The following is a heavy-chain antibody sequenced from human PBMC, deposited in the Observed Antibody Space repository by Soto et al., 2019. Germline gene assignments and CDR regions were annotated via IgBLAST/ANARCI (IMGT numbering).Heavy chain of an antibody. CDR1: GFTFSSYD. Sequence: GGSMRLSCAASGFTFSSYDMHWVRQATGKGLEWVSAIGTAGDTYYPGSVKGRFTISRENAKNSLYLQMNSLRAGDTAVYYCARDLGMVRGVSSTYYYGMDVWGQGTTVTVSS. V-gene: IGHV3-13*01. CDR3: ARDLGMVRGVSSTYYYGMDV. CDR2: IGTAGDT. J-gene: IGHJ6*02. D-gene: IGHD3-10*01.